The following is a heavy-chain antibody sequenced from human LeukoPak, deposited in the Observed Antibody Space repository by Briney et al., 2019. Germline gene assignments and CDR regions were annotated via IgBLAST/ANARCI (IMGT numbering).Heavy chain of an antibody. CDR3: ARHPNSGSHNWFDP. CDR1: GGSISSSSYY. D-gene: IGHD2-21*01. CDR2: IYYSGST. Sequence: SETLSLTCTVSGGSISSSSYYWGWIRQPPGKGLEWIGSIYYSGSTYYNPSLKSRVTISVDTSKNQFSLKLSSVTAADTAVYYCARHPNSGSHNWFDPWGQGTMVTVSS. V-gene: IGHV4-39*01. J-gene: IGHJ5*01.